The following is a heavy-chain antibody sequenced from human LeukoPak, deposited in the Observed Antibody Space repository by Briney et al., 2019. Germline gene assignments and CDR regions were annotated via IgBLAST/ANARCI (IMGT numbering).Heavy chain of an antibody. V-gene: IGHV4-59*01. CDR1: GGSISSYY. J-gene: IGHJ3*02. CDR2: IYYSGST. CDR3: ARDQGPDAFDI. Sequence: SETLSLTCTVSGGSISSYYWSWIRQPPGKGLEWIGYIYYSGSTNYNPSLKSRVTISVDTSKNQFSLKLSSVTAADTAVYYCARDQGPDAFDIWGQGTMVTVSS.